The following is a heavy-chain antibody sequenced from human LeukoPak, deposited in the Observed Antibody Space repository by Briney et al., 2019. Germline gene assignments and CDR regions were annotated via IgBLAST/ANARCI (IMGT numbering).Heavy chain of an antibody. J-gene: IGHJ4*02. Sequence: HPGRSLRLSCAASGFTFSSYAMPWGRQAPGKGLEGVAVISYDGSNQYYADSVKGRFTISRDNSKNTLYLQMNSLRAEDTAVYYCARAWYNWNLGYWGQGTLVTVSS. CDR3: ARAWYNWNLGY. V-gene: IGHV3-30*04. CDR1: GFTFSSYA. D-gene: IGHD1-1*01. CDR2: ISYDGSNQ.